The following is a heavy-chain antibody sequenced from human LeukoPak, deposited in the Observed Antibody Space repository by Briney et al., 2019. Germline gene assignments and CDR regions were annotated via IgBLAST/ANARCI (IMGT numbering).Heavy chain of an antibody. V-gene: IGHV3-48*03. CDR3: ARLGDKDVDIVATIEWGFDY. CDR1: GFTFSSHE. CDR2: ISSSGFTI. Sequence: GSLRLSCATSGFTFSSHEMNWVRQAPGKGLEWVSYISSSGFTIYYADSVKGRFTISRDNARNSLFLQMNSLRAEDTAVYYCARLGDKDVDIVATIEWGFDYWGQGALVTVSS. J-gene: IGHJ4*02. D-gene: IGHD5-12*01.